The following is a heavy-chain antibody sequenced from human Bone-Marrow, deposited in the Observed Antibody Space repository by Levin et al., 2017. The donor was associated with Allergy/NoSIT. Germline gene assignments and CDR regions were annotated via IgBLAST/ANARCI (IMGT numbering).Heavy chain of an antibody. Sequence: GGSLRLSCAASGFFFSSYAMHWVRQAPGKGLERVAVISYDGSNKNYADSVKGRFTVSRDNSKDTLYLEMNSLRPEDTAMYYCARDSSGYPVLIYHWGQGTLVTVSS. CDR1: GFFFSSYA. CDR2: ISYDGSNK. V-gene: IGHV3-30*04. D-gene: IGHD5-12*01. CDR3: ARDSSGYPVLIYH. J-gene: IGHJ4*02.